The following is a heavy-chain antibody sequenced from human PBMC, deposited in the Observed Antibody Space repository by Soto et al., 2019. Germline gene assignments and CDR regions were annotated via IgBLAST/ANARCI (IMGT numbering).Heavy chain of an antibody. CDR2: ITYSVSTI. CDR1: VFTVSDYS. CDR3: ARGLSITHYGMDV. V-gene: IGHV3-11*01. J-gene: IGHJ6*02. Sequence: SLRLSCSASVFTVSDYSMSWIRQAPGKGLEWVSYITYSVSTIYSADSVKGRFTISRDDAKNSLYLQMNSLRAEDTAVYYCARGLSITHYGMDVWGQGTTVTVSS.